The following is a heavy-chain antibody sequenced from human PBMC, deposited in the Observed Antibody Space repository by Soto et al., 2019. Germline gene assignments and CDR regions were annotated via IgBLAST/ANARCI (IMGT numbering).Heavy chain of an antibody. Sequence: SKTLSLTCVVYGGSLTGYYWSWMRQPPGRGLEWIGEINPTGSPKYNPSLMSRVTISVDTSKNQFSMKLSSVTAADTAVFYCARSREQWLVDAFDIWGQGTMVTVSS. CDR3: ARSREQWLVDAFDI. J-gene: IGHJ3*02. D-gene: IGHD6-19*01. CDR1: GGSLTGYY. CDR2: INPTGSP. V-gene: IGHV4-34*01.